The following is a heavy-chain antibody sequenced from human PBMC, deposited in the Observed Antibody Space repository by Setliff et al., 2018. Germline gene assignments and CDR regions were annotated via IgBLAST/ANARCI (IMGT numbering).Heavy chain of an antibody. CDR2: VRTQGSTYAT. Sequence: GESLKISCAASGFTFSAVALHWVRQAPGRGLEWLGRVRTQGSTYATSYAASVEGRFIIARDDSKNTTYLQMNSLRVGDTALYYCATLGYSSGWYGDFDFWGQGTMVTVSS. CDR3: ATLGYSSGWYGDFDF. V-gene: IGHV3-73*01. D-gene: IGHD6-19*01. J-gene: IGHJ3*01. CDR1: GFTFSAVA.